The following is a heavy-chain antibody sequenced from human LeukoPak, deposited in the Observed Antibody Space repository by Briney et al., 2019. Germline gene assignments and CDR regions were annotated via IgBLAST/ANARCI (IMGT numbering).Heavy chain of an antibody. Sequence: ASVKVSCKASGYTFTSYYMHWVRQAPGQGLEWMGIINPSGGSTSYAQKFQGRVTMTRGTSTSTVYMELSSLRSEDTAVCYCARGSPTMTEYYWGQGTLVTVSS. J-gene: IGHJ4*02. V-gene: IGHV1-46*01. CDR2: INPSGGST. D-gene: IGHD3-22*01. CDR3: ARGSPTMTEYY. CDR1: GYTFTSYY.